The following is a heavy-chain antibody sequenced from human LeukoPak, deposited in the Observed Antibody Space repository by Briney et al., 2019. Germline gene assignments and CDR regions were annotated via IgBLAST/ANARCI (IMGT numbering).Heavy chain of an antibody. CDR1: GYTFTSYG. CDR3: ARRNDILTGYYNAFDI. V-gene: IGHV1-18*01. Sequence: GSVKVSCKASGYTFTSYGISWVRQAPGQGLEWMGWISAYNGNTNYAQKLQGRVTMTTDTSTSTAYMELRSLRSDDTAVYYCARRNDILTGYYNAFDIWGQGTMVTVSS. CDR2: ISAYNGNT. D-gene: IGHD3-9*01. J-gene: IGHJ3*02.